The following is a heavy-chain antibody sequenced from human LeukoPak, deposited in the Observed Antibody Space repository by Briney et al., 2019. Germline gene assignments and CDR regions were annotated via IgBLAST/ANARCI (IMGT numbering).Heavy chain of an antibody. V-gene: IGHV1-69*04. J-gene: IGHJ4*02. CDR3: ARDPQRVCSSTSCYSI. Sequence: ASVKVSCKASGGTFSSYAISWVRQAPGQGLEWMGRIIPILGIANYAQKFQGRVTITADKSTSTAYMELSSLRSEDTAVYYCARDPQRVCSSTSCYSIWGQGTLVTVSS. CDR2: IIPILGIA. CDR1: GGTFSSYA. D-gene: IGHD2-2*01.